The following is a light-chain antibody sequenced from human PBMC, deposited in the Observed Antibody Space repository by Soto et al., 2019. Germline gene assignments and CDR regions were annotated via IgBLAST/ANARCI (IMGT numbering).Light chain of an antibody. V-gene: IGLV1-51*01. CDR1: SSNIKNNY. CDR2: DND. J-gene: IGLJ3*02. CDR3: ATWDNSLRGWV. Sequence: QSVLTQPPSMSAAPGQKVTISCSGGSSNIKNNYVSWYQQVPGTAPKLVIYDNDERPSGIPDRFSGSKSGTSATLGITGLQTGDEADYYCATWDNSLRGWVFGGGTKVTVL.